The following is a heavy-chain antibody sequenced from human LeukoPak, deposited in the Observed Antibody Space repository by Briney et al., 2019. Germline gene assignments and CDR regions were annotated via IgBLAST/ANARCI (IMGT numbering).Heavy chain of an antibody. CDR3: AKHPYNWNANYYMHV. CDR1: EFTFSTYA. V-gene: IGHV3-30*02. D-gene: IGHD1-20*01. Sequence: GGSLRLSCAASEFTFSTYAIYWARQAPGKGLEWVAFISYDGSNKHYADSVKGRFSISRDNSQNMVYLQMNSLRAEDTAVYYCAKHPYNWNANYYMHVWGKGTTVTVSS. J-gene: IGHJ6*03. CDR2: ISYDGSNK.